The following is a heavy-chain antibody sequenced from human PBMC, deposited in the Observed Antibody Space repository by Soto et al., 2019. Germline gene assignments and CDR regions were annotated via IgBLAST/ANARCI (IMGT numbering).Heavy chain of an antibody. CDR1: GYTFNNYG. CDR3: ARDGYYDSGSYGMDV. V-gene: IGHV1-18*01. Sequence: QVQLVQSGAEVKKPGASVKVSCKTSGYTFNNYGISWVRQAPGQGLEWMGWISDYNGNTNYPQKFQGRVTMTTDTSTKTGCMVLTSLRSDDTAVYYCARDGYYDSGSYGMDVWGRGTTVTVSS. CDR2: ISDYNGNT. D-gene: IGHD3-10*01. J-gene: IGHJ6*02.